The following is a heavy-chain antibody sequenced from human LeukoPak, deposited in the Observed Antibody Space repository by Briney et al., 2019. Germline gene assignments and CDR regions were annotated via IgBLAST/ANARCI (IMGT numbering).Heavy chain of an antibody. CDR1: GFTFSSYA. V-gene: IGHV3-30*02. Sequence: GGSLRLSWAASGFTFSSYAMHWVRQAPGKGREWVTFIRYDGSDEYYADSVKGRFTISRDNSKNTLYLQMNSLRAEDSAEYYCAKSLLTTATGTGRAFDIWGQGTVVTVSA. D-gene: IGHD1-1*01. CDR3: AKSLLTTATGTGRAFDI. CDR2: IRYDGSDE. J-gene: IGHJ3*02.